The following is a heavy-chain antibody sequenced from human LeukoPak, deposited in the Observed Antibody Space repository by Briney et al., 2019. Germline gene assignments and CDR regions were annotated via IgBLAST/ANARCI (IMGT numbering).Heavy chain of an antibody. CDR3: AKGGHSSGWYWNY. CDR2: INSDGSST. J-gene: IGHJ4*02. D-gene: IGHD6-19*01. Sequence: PGGFLRLSCAASGFTFSSYWMHWVRQAPGKGLVWVSRINSDGSSTSYADSVKGRFTISRDNAKNTLYLQMNSLRAEDTAVYYCAKGGHSSGWYWNYWGQGTLVTVSS. V-gene: IGHV3-74*01. CDR1: GFTFSSYW.